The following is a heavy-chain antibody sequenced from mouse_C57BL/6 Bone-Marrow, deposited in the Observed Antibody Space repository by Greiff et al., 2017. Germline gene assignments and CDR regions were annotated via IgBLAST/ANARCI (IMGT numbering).Heavy chain of an antibody. CDR3: ERDLYGSSPH. D-gene: IGHD1-1*01. Sequence: EVHLVESGGGLVQSGRSLRLSCATSGFTFSDFYMDWVRQAPGKGLEWIAASRHKASDYTTEYSASVKGRFIVSRDTSQSILYRQMKALRAEDTAIYYCERDLYGSSPHWGKGTLVTVSA. CDR2: SRHKASDYTT. CDR1: GFTFSDFY. V-gene: IGHV7-1*01. J-gene: IGHJ3*01.